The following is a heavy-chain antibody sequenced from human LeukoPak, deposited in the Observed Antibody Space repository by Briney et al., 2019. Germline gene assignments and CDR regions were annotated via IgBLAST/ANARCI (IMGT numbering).Heavy chain of an antibody. CDR3: ARHYSDHLDY. V-gene: IGHV5-51*01. CDR2: IYPGDSDT. CDR1: GQSFTNYW. Sequence: GESLKISCKGSGQSFTNYWIGWVRQMPGKGVEWLGIIYPGDSDTRYSPSFQGQVTISADKSISTTYLHWSSLRASDTAMYYCARHYSDHLDYWGQGTLVTVSS. D-gene: IGHD4-17*01. J-gene: IGHJ4*02.